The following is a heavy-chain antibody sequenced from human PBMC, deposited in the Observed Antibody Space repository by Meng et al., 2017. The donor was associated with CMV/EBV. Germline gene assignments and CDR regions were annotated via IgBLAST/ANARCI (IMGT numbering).Heavy chain of an antibody. V-gene: IGHV3-23*01. CDR1: GFTFSSYA. CDR3: AYTAMVTL. Sequence: YRGFSSAAYGFTFSSYARSWVRRAPGKGLNWFSAISGSGGSPYTAYSDKGRFTISRDHSKNTLYLQMNNLRAEDTAVYDCAYTAMVTLWGQGTLVTVSS. J-gene: IGHJ4*02. D-gene: IGHD5-18*01. CDR2: ISGSGGSP.